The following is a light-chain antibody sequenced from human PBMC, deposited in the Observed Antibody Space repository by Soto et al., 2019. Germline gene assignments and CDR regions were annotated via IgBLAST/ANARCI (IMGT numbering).Light chain of an antibody. CDR3: SSYTSSATLV. CDR1: SSDVGGYKY. Sequence: QSALTQPASVSGSPGQSITISCTGTSSDVGGYKYVSWYQQHPGKAPKLIIHEVSSRPSGVSSRFSGSKSGNTASLTISGLQAEDEADYYCSSYTSSATLVFGVGTKVTFL. CDR2: EVS. J-gene: IGLJ2*01. V-gene: IGLV2-14*01.